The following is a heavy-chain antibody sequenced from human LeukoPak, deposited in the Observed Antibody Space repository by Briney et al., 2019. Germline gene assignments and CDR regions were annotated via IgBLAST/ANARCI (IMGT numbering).Heavy chain of an antibody. J-gene: IGHJ4*02. V-gene: IGHV1-2*06. D-gene: IGHD6-19*01. CDR2: INPNSGGT. Sequence: ASVKVSCKASGYTFTGYYMHWVRQAPGQGLEWMGRINPNSGGTNYAQKFQGRDTMTRDTSISTAYMELSRLRSDDTAVYYCARDAQWLALREYYFDYWGQGTLVTVSS. CDR1: GYTFTGYY. CDR3: ARDAQWLALREYYFDY.